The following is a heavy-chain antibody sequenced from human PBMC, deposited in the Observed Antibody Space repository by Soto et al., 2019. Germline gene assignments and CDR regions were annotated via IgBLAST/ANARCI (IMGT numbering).Heavy chain of an antibody. J-gene: IGHJ4*02. CDR1: GFTFSSYS. V-gene: IGHV3-21*01. CDR3: ARGPGYCSGGSCYGYRFDY. D-gene: IGHD2-15*01. CDR2: ISSSSSYI. Sequence: GGSLRLSCAASGFTFSSYSMNWVRRAPGKGLEWVSSISSSSSYIYYADSVKGRFTISRDNAKNSLYLQMDSLRAEDTAVYYCARGPGYCSGGSCYGYRFDYWGQGTLVTVSS.